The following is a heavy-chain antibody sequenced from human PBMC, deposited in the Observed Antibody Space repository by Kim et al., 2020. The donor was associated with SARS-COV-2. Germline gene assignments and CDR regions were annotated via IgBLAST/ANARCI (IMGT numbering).Heavy chain of an antibody. D-gene: IGHD4-4*01. J-gene: IGHJ4*02. V-gene: IGHV3-23*01. CDR3: AKVTTVTAPFYDY. Sequence: YADSGEGRCTTSRDKSKNALNLEMNSLRAEDTALYYCAKVTTVTAPFYDYWGQGTLVTVSS.